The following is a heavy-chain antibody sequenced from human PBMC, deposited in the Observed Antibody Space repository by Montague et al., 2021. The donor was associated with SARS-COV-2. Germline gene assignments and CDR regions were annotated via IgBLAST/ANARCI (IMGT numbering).Heavy chain of an antibody. CDR1: GGSISSSSYY. V-gene: IGHV4-39*07. Sequence: SETLSLTCTVSGGSISSSSYYRGWIRQPPGKGLEWIGSIYYSGSTNYNPSLKSRVTISVDTSKNQFSLKLSSVTAADTAVYYCARGFDYWGQGTLVTVSS. J-gene: IGHJ4*02. CDR3: ARGFDY. CDR2: IYYSGST.